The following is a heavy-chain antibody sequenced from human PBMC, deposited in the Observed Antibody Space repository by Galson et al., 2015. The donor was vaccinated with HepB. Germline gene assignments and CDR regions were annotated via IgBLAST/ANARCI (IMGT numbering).Heavy chain of an antibody. V-gene: IGHV3-7*03. CDR3: ARRNSNLLQWALSNYYFDY. D-gene: IGHD1-1*01. CDR2: IKEDGREK. J-gene: IGHJ4*02. CDR1: GFTFSTFW. Sequence: SLRLSCAASGFTFSTFWMSWVRQAPGKGLEWVANIKEDGREKYYVDSLKGRFTISRDNAKSLLFLQLNSLRAEDTAIYYCARRNSNLLQWALSNYYFDYWGQGALVTVSS.